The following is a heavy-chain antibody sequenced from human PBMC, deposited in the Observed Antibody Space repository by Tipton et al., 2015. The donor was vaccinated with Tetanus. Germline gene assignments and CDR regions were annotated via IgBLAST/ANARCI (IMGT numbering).Heavy chain of an antibody. J-gene: IGHJ4*02. Sequence: TLSLTCAVYGGSFSGYYWSWIRQPPGKGLEWIGEINHSGSTNYNPSLKSRVTISVDTSKNQFSLKLSSVTAADTAVYYCARGMSSGRPPPSYGSASHFDYWGQGTLVTVSS. CDR2: INHSGST. CDR3: ARGMSSGRPPPSYGSASHFDY. CDR1: GGSFSGYY. V-gene: IGHV4-34*01. D-gene: IGHD3-10*01.